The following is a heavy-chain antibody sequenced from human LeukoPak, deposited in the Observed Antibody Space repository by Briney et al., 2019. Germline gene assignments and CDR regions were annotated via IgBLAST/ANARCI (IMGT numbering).Heavy chain of an antibody. CDR3: ARLAFNSGSYYSWGPIGDY. CDR2: IYPCDSDT. D-gene: IGHD1-26*01. CDR1: GYSFTSYW. V-gene: IGHV5-51*01. J-gene: IGHJ4*02. Sequence: GESLKISCKGSGYSFTSYWIGWVRQMPGKGLEWMGIIYPCDSDTRYSPSFQGQVTISADKSISTAYLHWSSLKASDTAMYYCARLAFNSGSYYSWGPIGDYWVQGTLVTVSS.